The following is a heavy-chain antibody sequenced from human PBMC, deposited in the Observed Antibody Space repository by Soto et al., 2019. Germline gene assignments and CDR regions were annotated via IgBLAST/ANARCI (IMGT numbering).Heavy chain of an antibody. CDR2: LSGSGRST. J-gene: IGHJ6*02. V-gene: IGHV3-23*01. Sequence: GGSLRLSCAASGFTFNYAMSWVRQAPGKGLEWVSGLSGSGRSTFYADSVKGRFTISRDNSKNTLYLQMNSLRAEDTALYYCARDGSPFALDVWGLGTSVTVSS. CDR3: ARDGSPFALDV. CDR1: GFTFNYA.